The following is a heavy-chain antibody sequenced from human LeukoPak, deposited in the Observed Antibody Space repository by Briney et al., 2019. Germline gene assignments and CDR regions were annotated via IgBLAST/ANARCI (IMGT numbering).Heavy chain of an antibody. CDR1: GGTFSSYA. V-gene: IGHV1-18*01. CDR3: ARGASFGPFDY. Sequence: GSSVKVSCKASGGTFSSYAISWVRQAPGQGLEWMGWISAYNGNTNYAQKFQGRVTMTTDTSTSTAYMELRSLRSDDTAVYYCARGASFGPFDYWGQGTLVTVSS. CDR2: ISAYNGNT. D-gene: IGHD3/OR15-3a*01. J-gene: IGHJ4*02.